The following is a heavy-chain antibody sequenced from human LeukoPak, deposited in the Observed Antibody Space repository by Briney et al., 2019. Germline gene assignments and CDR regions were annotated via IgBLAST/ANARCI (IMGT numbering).Heavy chain of an antibody. CDR3: AREGAPLVVPAAMGLYNWFDP. CDR2: ISYDGSNK. D-gene: IGHD2-2*01. CDR1: GFTFSSYA. V-gene: IGHV3-30*04. Sequence: PGGSLRLSCAASGFTFSSYAMHWVRQAPGKGLEWVAVISYDGSNKYYADSVKGRFTISRDNSKNTLYLQMNSLRAEDTAVYYCAREGAPLVVPAAMGLYNWFDPWGQGTLVTVSS. J-gene: IGHJ5*02.